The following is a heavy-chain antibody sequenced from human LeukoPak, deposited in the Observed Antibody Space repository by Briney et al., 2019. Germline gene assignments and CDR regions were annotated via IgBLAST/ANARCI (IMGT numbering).Heavy chain of an antibody. CDR1: GFTFSTYE. J-gene: IGHJ4*02. D-gene: IGHD6-19*01. Sequence: GGSLRLSCAASGFTFSTYEMNWVRQAPGKGLEWVSYISSSGYTIYYADSVKGRFTISRDNAKNSLYLQMNSLRAGDTAVYYCARVSGWSQQHFDYWGQGTLVTVSS. CDR3: ARVSGWSQQHFDY. CDR2: ISSSGYTI. V-gene: IGHV3-48*03.